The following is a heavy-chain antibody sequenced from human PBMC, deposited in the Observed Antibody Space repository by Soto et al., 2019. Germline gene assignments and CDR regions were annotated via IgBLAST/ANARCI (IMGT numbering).Heavy chain of an antibody. CDR3: ARYNSYAIDY. J-gene: IGHJ4*02. CDR2: IHYSGTT. CDR1: GTSISSYY. V-gene: IGHV4-59*01. Sequence: XGTLSLTCTVSGTSISSYYWSWIRQPPGKGLEWIANIHYSGTTNYNPSLASRVTLSVDTSKNQFSLKMTSVTAADRAMYFCARYNSYAIDYWGRGTLVTVPS. D-gene: IGHD2-8*01.